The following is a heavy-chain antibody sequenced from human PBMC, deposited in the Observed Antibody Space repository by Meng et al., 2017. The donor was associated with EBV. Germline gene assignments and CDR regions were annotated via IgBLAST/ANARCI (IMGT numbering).Heavy chain of an antibody. CDR2: FYSVATT. V-gene: IGHV4-39*07. J-gene: IGHJ4*02. CDR1: GGSISTPNYY. D-gene: IGHD4-17*01. CDR3: VRGYDYGDYVDY. Sequence: RQLQESGPGLVKPSETLSLICTVSGGSISTPNYYWGWIRQPPGKGLEWIGTFYSVATTFYNPSLKSRLTISVDTSKNQFSLRLSSVTAADTAIYYCVRGYDYGDYVDYWGQGTLVTASS.